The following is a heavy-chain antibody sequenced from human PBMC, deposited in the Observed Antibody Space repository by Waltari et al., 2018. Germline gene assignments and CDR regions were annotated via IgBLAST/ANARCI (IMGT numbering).Heavy chain of an antibody. J-gene: IGHJ4*02. CDR3: AKERTVSGTGSDF. Sequence: EVQLLESGGGLVQPGGSLRLPCVASGFIFSSYAMTWVRQAPGKGLEWVSTIRERGRNKYYGGSVEGRLTMSRDNSQNTLYLQINSLRAEDTAVYFCAKERTVSGTGSDFWGQGTLVTVSS. CDR1: GFIFSSYA. CDR2: IRERGRNK. D-gene: IGHD6-19*01. V-gene: IGHV3-23*01.